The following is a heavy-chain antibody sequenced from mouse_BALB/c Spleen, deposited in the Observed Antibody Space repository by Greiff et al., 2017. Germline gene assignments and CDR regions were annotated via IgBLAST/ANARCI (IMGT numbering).Heavy chain of an antibody. J-gene: IGHJ2*01. V-gene: IGHV1-55*01. CDR1: GYNFTSYW. Sequence: QVHVKQPGAELVKPGTSVKLSCKASGYNFTSYWINWVKLRPGQGLEWIGDIYPGSGSTNYNEKFKSKATLTVDTSSSTAYMQLSSLASEDSALYDCAAIYYDYDGYFDYWGQGTTLTVSS. D-gene: IGHD2-4*01. CDR2: IYPGSGST. CDR3: AAIYYDYDGYFDY.